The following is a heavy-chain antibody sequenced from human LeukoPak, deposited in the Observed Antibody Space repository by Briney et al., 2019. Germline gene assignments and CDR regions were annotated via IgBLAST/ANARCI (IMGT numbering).Heavy chain of an antibody. CDR1: VFELSTRGVG. Sequence: ECGPTLVKPTQTLTLTCTFFVFELSTRGVGVGWIRQPTGNALKWLSAFSGNDGMSFTRALTSRLTITKDTSKNQVVLTMTNMDPVDTATYYCAHTQLWPPYWGQGTLVTVSS. V-gene: IGHV2-5*01. D-gene: IGHD5-18*01. CDR2: FSGNDGM. CDR3: AHTQLWPPY. J-gene: IGHJ4*02.